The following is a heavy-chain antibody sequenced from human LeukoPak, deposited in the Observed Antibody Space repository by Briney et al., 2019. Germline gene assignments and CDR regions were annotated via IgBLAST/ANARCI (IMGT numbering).Heavy chain of an antibody. CDR1: GFTFSSYW. CDR2: INADGSST. V-gene: IGHV3-74*01. CDR3: IRVAVTMGAAAGIDY. Sequence: GGSLRLSCAASGFTFSSYWMHWVRHAPGTGLVWVSRINADGSSTSYADSVKGRFTISRDNAKITLYLEMTSLRADDTAVYYCIRVAVTMGAAAGIDYWGQGTLVTVSS. J-gene: IGHJ4*02. D-gene: IGHD6-13*01.